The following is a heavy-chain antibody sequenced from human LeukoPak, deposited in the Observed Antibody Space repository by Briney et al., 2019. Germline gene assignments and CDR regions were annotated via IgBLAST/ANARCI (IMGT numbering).Heavy chain of an antibody. CDR2: INPNSGGT. CDR1: GGTFSSYT. Sequence: ASVKVSCKASGGTFSSYTISWARQAPGQGLEWMGWINPNSGGTKYAQKFQGRVTMSRDTSISTAYMELSRLRSDDTAVYYCAKVGFNAWGQGTLVTVSS. CDR3: AKVGFNA. V-gene: IGHV1-2*02. J-gene: IGHJ5*02.